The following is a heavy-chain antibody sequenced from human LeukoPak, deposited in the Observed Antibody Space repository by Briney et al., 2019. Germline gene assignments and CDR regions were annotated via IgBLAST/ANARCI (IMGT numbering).Heavy chain of an antibody. Sequence: PGGSLRLSCVVSGFTFSTYAMRWVRQAPGKGLVWVSRIKPDGSSTSYADSVKGRFTISRDNAKNTLYLQMNSLRAEDTAVYYCATLYGGSLDYWGQGTLVTVSS. CDR2: IKPDGSST. CDR3: ATLYGGSLDY. D-gene: IGHD5-12*01. J-gene: IGHJ4*02. CDR1: GFTFSTYA. V-gene: IGHV3-74*01.